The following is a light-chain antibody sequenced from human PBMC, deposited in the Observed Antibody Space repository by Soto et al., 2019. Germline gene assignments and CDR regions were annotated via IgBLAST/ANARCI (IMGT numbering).Light chain of an antibody. CDR1: GSNIGNNY. CDR2: ENN. V-gene: IGLV1-51*02. CDR3: GTWDSSLSAYV. J-gene: IGLJ1*01. Sequence: QSALTQPPSVSAAPGQKVTISCSGSGSNIGNNYVSWYQQLPGTAPKLLIYENNKRPSGIPDRFSGSKSGTSATLGITGLQTGDEANYYCGTWDSSLSAYVFGTGTKVTVL.